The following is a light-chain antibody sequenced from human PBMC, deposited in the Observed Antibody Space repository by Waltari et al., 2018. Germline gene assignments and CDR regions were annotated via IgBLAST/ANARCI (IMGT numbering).Light chain of an antibody. V-gene: IGKV3-20*01. CDR3: QQYVSLPAT. Sequence: CRASQSFSKYLAWYQQKPGQAPRLLIFGASSRATGIPDRFSGSGSGTDLSLTISRVEPEDFAVYYCQQYVSLPATFGQGTKVEIE. J-gene: IGKJ1*01. CDR1: QSFSKY. CDR2: GAS.